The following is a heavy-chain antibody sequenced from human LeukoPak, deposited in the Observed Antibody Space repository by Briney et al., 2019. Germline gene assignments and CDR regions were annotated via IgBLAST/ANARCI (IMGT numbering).Heavy chain of an antibody. D-gene: IGHD1-26*01. V-gene: IGHV3-21*01. CDR3: ARGGGIVGATYYYYYMDV. CDR2: ISSSSSYI. J-gene: IGHJ6*03. CDR1: GFTFSSYS. Sequence: GGSLRLSCAASGFTFSSYSMNWVRQAPGKGLEWASSISSSSSYIYYADSVKGRFTISRDNAKNSLYLQMNSLRAEDTAVYYCARGGGIVGATYYYYYMDVWGKGTTVTVSS.